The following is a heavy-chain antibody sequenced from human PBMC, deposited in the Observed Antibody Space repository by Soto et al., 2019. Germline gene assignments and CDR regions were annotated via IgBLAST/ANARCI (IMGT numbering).Heavy chain of an antibody. CDR2: ISYDGSNK. CDR3: AREGRGYSGYESDAFDI. Sequence: GGSLRLSCAASGFTFSSYAMHWVRQAPGKGLEWVAVISYDGSNKYYADSVKGRFTISRDNSKNTLYLQMNSLRAEDTAVYYCAREGRGYSGYESDAFDIWGQGTMVTVSS. J-gene: IGHJ3*02. V-gene: IGHV3-30-3*01. CDR1: GFTFSSYA. D-gene: IGHD5-12*01.